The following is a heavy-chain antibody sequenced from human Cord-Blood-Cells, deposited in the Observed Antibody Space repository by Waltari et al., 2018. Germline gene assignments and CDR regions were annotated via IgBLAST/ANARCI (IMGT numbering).Heavy chain of an antibody. CDR2: ISGSGGST. J-gene: IGHJ4*02. D-gene: IGHD3-9*01. CDR3: AKYPLHYDILTGYFDY. V-gene: IGHV3-23*01. CDR1: GFTFSSYA. Sequence: EVQLLESGGGLLQPVGSLSLSCAASGFTFSSYAMSWVRQAPGKGLEWVSAISGSGGSTYYADSVKGRFTISRDNSKNTLYLQMNSLRAEDTAVYYCAKYPLHYDILTGYFDYWGQGTLVTVSS.